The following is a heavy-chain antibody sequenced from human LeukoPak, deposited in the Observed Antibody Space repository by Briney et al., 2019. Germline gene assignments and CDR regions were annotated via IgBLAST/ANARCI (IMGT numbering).Heavy chain of an antibody. CDR3: AKDKYYYDSSGPNYFDY. CDR2: IYSDDTT. V-gene: IGHV3-53*05. D-gene: IGHD3-22*01. Sequence: GGSLRLSCAVSGFTVSGNYMSWIRQAPGKGLEWVSLIYSDDTTLYADSVKGRFTISRDDSKNTLYLQMNSLRVEDTAVYYCAKDKYYYDSSGPNYFDYWGQGTLVTVSS. J-gene: IGHJ4*02. CDR1: GFTVSGNY.